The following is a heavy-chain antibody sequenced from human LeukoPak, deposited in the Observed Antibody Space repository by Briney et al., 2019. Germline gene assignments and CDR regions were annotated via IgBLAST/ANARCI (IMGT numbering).Heavy chain of an antibody. CDR3: ARPLYCSGGSCFRYYYGMDV. Sequence: SVKVSCKASGGTFSSYAISWVRQAPGQGLEWVGRIIPILGIANYAQKFQGRVTITADKSTSTAYMELSSLRSEDTAVYYCARPLYCSGGSCFRYYYGMDVWGQGTTVTVSS. CDR2: IIPILGIA. D-gene: IGHD2-15*01. CDR1: GGTFSSYA. V-gene: IGHV1-69*04. J-gene: IGHJ6*02.